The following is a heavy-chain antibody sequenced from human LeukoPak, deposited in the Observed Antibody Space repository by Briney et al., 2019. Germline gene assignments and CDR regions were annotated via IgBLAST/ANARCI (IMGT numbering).Heavy chain of an antibody. CDR3: ACLRLGELSSNYYYYGMDV. Sequence: SETLSLTCTVSGGSISSYYWSWIRQPPGKGLEWIGYIYYSGSTNYNPSLKSRVTISVDTSKNQFSLKLSSVTAADTAVYCCACLRLGELSSNYYYYGMDVWGQGTTVTVSS. J-gene: IGHJ6*02. CDR1: GGSISSYY. D-gene: IGHD3-16*02. V-gene: IGHV4-59*01. CDR2: IYYSGST.